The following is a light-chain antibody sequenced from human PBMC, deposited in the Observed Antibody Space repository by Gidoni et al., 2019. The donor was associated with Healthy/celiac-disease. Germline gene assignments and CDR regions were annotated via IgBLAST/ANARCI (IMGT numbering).Light chain of an antibody. CDR2: WAS. CDR1: QSLLYSANNKNY. Sequence: DLVMTQSPDSLAVSLGERATINCKSSQSLLYSANNKNYLAWYQQKPRQPPRLLIYWASTRESGVPDRFSGSGSETDFTLTISSLQAEDGAVYYCQQYYAAPTFGQGTTVEIK. V-gene: IGKV4-1*01. J-gene: IGKJ1*01. CDR3: QQYYAAPT.